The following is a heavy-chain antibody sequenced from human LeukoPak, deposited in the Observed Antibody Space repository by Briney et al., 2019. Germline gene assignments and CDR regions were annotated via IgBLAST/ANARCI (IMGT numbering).Heavy chain of an antibody. J-gene: IGHJ5*02. CDR3: AREMKAGPRRVGAIWFDP. CDR2: IYYSGST. D-gene: IGHD1-26*01. V-gene: IGHV4-31*03. CDR1: GGSISSGGYY. Sequence: SETLSLTCTVSGGSISSGGYYWSWIRQHPGKGLEWIGYIYYSGSTYYNPSLKSRVTISVDTSKNQFSLKLSSVTAADTAVYYCAREMKAGPRRVGAIWFDPWGQGTLVTVSS.